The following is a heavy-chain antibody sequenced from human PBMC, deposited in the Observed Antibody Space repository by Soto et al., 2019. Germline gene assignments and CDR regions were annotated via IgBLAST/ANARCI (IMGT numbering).Heavy chain of an antibody. Sequence: QLQLRESGSRLVQPSQTLSLTCTASGGSITTSGYCWTWIRQPPGGGLAWVGSIYHTGRAYLTPYLKSRVIMFPDKSKHEFSLNLTSVTASETDLGISAREITTFGVAPGGGMDVWGQGTTVNVPS. J-gene: IGHJ6*02. CDR1: GGSITTSGYC. D-gene: IGHD3-3*01. V-gene: IGHV4-30-2*01. CDR3: AREITTFGVAPGGGMDV. CDR2: IYHTGRA.